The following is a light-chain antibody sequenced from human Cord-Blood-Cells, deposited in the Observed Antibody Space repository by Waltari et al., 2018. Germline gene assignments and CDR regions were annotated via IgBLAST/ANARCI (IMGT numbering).Light chain of an antibody. CDR1: QSVLYSSNNKNY. CDR3: QQYYSTPPA. V-gene: IGKV4-1*01. CDR2: WAS. J-gene: IGKJ1*01. Sequence: DIVMTQYPDSLAVSLGERATINCKSSQSVLYSSNNKNYLAWYQQKPGPPPKLLIYWASTRESGVPDRFSGSGSGTDFTLTISSLQAEDVAVYYCQQYYSTPPAFGQGTKVEIK.